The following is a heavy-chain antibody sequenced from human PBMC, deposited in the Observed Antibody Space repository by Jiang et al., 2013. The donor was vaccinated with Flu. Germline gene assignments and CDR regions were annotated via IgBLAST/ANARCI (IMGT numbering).Heavy chain of an antibody. V-gene: IGHV1-69*04. CDR2: IIPILGIA. Sequence: GAEVKKPGSSVKVSCKASGGTFSSYAISWVRQAPGQGLEWMGRIIPILGIANYAQKFQGRVTITADKSTSTAYMELSSLRSEDTAVYYCARGLAAAGLHHFDYWGQGTLVTVSS. J-gene: IGHJ4*02. CDR3: ARGLAAAGLHHFDY. D-gene: IGHD6-13*01. CDR1: GGTFSSYA.